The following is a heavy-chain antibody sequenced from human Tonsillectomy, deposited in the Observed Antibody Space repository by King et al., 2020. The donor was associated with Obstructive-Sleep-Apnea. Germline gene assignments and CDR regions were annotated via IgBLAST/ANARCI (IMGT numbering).Heavy chain of an antibody. CDR1: GFTFSSYA. CDR3: ASSGWLGAFDY. J-gene: IGHJ4*02. V-gene: IGHV3-30-3*01. Sequence: VQLVESGGGVVQPGRSLRLSCAASGFTFSSYAMHWVRQAPGKGLEWVAVISYDGSNKYYADSVKGRFTISRDNSKNTLYLQMNSLRAEDTAVYYCASSGWLGAFDYWGQGTLVTVSS. D-gene: IGHD3-10*01. CDR2: ISYDGSNK.